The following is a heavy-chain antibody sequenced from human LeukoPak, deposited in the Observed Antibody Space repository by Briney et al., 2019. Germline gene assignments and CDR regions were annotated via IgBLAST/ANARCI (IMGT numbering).Heavy chain of an antibody. Sequence: GASVKVSCKASGYTFTGYYMHWVRQAPGQGLEWMGWINPNSGGTNYAQKFQGRVTMTRDTSISTAYMELSSLRSEDTAVYYCATAKAGWYTGYAFDIWGQGTMVTVSS. J-gene: IGHJ3*02. CDR2: INPNSGGT. CDR1: GYTFTGYY. D-gene: IGHD6-19*01. CDR3: ATAKAGWYTGYAFDI. V-gene: IGHV1-2*02.